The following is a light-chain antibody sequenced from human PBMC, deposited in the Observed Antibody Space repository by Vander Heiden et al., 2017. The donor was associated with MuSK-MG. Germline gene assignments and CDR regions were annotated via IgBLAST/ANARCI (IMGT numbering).Light chain of an antibody. CDR3: RQADNFPIT. CDR2: GGS. V-gene: IGKV1-6*01. CDR1: QDIRND. Sequence: IQMTQSQIPLSASVADGVTITCRASQDIRNDSGWSQQKPGKAPKLLLYGGSTLQSGLPSRFSSSESGNAFTLTISSLQPEDFPTYYSRQADNFPITFGGGTKVEI. J-gene: IGKJ4*01.